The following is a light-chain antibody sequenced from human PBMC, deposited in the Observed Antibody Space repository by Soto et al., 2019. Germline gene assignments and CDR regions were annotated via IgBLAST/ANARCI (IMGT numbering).Light chain of an antibody. V-gene: IGKV3-15*01. CDR1: QSVSSK. CDR2: DAS. J-gene: IGKJ5*01. CDR3: QQYNRWPIT. Sequence: EIVMTQSPATLSVSPGERVTLSCRASQSVSSKLAWYQHKPGQAPRLLVYDASTWATGIPARFSGSGSGTDFTLTISSLQSEDFAVYYCQQYNRWPITFGQGTRLEMK.